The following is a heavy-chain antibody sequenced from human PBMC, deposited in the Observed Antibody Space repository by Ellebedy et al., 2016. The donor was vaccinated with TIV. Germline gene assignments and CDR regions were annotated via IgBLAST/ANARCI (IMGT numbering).Heavy chain of an antibody. Sequence: GESLKISCVASGFTVSSNYMFWARQAPGKGLEWVALQHSTDIPYYADSVRGRFTVSRDDSQNKLFLQMNNLRGDDTAVYYCARTDCSGRSCYSFFNHWGQGTLVTVSS. CDR3: ARTDCSGRSCYSFFNH. J-gene: IGHJ1*01. D-gene: IGHD2-8*02. CDR1: GFTVSSNY. CDR2: QHSTDIP. V-gene: IGHV3-53*01.